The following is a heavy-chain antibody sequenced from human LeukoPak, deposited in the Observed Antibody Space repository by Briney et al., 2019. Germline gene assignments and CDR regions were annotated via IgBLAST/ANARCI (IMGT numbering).Heavy chain of an antibody. CDR2: ISWNSGSI. CDR3: TREDHSNYNY. Sequence: GGSLRLSCAASGFTFDDYAMHWVRQAPGKGLEWVSGISWNSGSIGYADSVKGRFTISRDNAKNTLYLQMNSLRAEDTAVYYCTREDHSNYNYWGQGTLVTVSS. D-gene: IGHD4-11*01. V-gene: IGHV3-9*01. J-gene: IGHJ4*02. CDR1: GFTFDDYA.